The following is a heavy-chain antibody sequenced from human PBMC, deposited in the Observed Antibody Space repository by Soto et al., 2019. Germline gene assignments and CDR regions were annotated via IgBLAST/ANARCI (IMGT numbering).Heavy chain of an antibody. J-gene: IGHJ5*02. D-gene: IGHD2-15*01. CDR2: MNTHSNVT. CDR3: ARQVVEVVETTSLWFDP. Sequence: ASVKVSCKASGYTFTSYDIHWVRQATGQGLEWMGWMNTHSNVTDCAQKFQGRVTLTWNTSISTAYMELSSLKFDDTAVYYCARQVVEVVETTSLWFDPWGRGTLVTVSS. V-gene: IGHV1-8*01. CDR1: GYTFTSYD.